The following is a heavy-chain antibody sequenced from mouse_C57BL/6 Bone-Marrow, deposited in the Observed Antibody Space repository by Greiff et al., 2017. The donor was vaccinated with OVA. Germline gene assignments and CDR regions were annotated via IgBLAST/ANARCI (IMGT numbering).Heavy chain of an antibody. V-gene: IGHV1-82*01. D-gene: IGHD1-1*01. CDR1: GYAFSSSW. CDR2: IYPGDGDT. Sequence: QVQLQQSGPELVKPGASVKISCKASGYAFSSSWMNWVKQMPGKGLEWIGRIYPGDGDTNYNGKFKGKATLTADKSSSTAYMELRSLTSEDTAVYDCARSSTVGQGMDYWGQGTSVTVSS. J-gene: IGHJ4*01. CDR3: ARSSTVGQGMDY.